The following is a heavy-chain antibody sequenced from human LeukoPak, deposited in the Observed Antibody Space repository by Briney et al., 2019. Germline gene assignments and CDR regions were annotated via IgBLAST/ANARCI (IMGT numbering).Heavy chain of an antibody. CDR2: TSGSGGST. CDR1: GFTFSSYA. J-gene: IGHJ4*02. V-gene: IGHV3-23*01. D-gene: IGHD5-24*01. Sequence: GGSLRLSCAASGFTFSSYAMSWVRQAPGKGLEWVSATSGSGGSTYYADSVKGRFTISRDNSKNTLYLQMNSLRAEDTAVYYCAKGIIPSSGTYNYWGQGTLVTVSS. CDR3: AKGIIPSSGTYNY.